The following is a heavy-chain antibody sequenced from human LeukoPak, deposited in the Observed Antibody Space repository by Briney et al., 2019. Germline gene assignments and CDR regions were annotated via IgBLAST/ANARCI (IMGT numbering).Heavy chain of an antibody. J-gene: IGHJ6*02. D-gene: IGHD2-15*01. CDR3: TRRPAGSSAYYYYAMDV. Sequence: GESLKISCKGSGYSFADYWIGWVRQMPGKGLEWMGIIYPGDSETKYSPSFQGQVTVSADKPINTAYLQWSSLKASDTAIYYCTRRPAGSSAYYYYAMDVWGQGTTVTVSS. V-gene: IGHV5-51*01. CDR2: IYPGDSET. CDR1: GYSFADYW.